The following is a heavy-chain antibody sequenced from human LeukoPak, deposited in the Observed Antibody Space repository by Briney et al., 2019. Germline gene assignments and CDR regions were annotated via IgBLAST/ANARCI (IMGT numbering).Heavy chain of an antibody. V-gene: IGHV3-23*01. D-gene: IGHD4-11*01. CDR1: GFTFSSYA. CDR3: AKDYSNYDPEALDI. CDR2: ISGSGGST. J-gene: IGHJ3*02. Sequence: GGSLRLSCAASGFTFSSYAMRWVRQAPGKGLEWVSAISGSGGSTYYADSVKGRFTISRENSKNTLYLQMNSLKAEDTAIYYCAKDYSNYDPEALDIWGQGTMVTVSS.